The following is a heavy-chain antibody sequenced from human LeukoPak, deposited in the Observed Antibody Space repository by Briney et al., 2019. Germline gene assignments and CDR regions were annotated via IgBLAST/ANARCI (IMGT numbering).Heavy chain of an antibody. Sequence: SETLSLTFTVSGGSINSYYWSWIRQPPGKGLECIGYIHYTGSTNYNPSLKSRVTISVDTSKSQFSLKLSSVTAADTAIYYCARGGYYGSENDFRFDPWGQGTLVTVSS. CDR2: IHYTGST. CDR3: ARGGYYGSENDFRFDP. J-gene: IGHJ5*02. V-gene: IGHV4-59*01. CDR1: GGSINSYY. D-gene: IGHD3-10*01.